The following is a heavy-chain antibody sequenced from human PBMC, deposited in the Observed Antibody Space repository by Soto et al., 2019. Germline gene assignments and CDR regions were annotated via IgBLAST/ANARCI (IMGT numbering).Heavy chain of an antibody. CDR3: ARWVMGNALYDYYGMDV. V-gene: IGHV1-69*01. D-gene: IGHD2-21*01. CDR2: IIPIFGAA. CDR1: GGTFSSYA. Sequence: QGQLVQSGAEVKKPGSSVKVSCKASGGTFSSYAISWVRKAPGQGLEWMGGIIPIFGAANYAQKFQGRVTITADESTRTAYIELSSLRSEDTAVYYCARWVMGNALYDYYGMDVWGQGTTVTVSS. J-gene: IGHJ6*02.